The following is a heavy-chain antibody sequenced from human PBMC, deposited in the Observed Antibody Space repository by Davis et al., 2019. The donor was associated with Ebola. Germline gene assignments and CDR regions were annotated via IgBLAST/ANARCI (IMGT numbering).Heavy chain of an antibody. J-gene: IGHJ4*02. CDR1: GLTFDESA. CDR3: AKDIGRRSVAGTLDY. Sequence: PGGSLRLSCAAAGLTFDESAMHWVRQAPGKGLEWVSYISWNSVIVAYADSVKGRFTISRDNAKNSLYLQMDGLRSEDTALYYCAKDIGRRSVAGTLDYWGRGSLVTVSS. V-gene: IGHV3-9*01. CDR2: ISWNSVIV. D-gene: IGHD6-19*01.